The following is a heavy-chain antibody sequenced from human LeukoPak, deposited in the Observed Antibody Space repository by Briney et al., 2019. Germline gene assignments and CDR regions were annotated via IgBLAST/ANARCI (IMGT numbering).Heavy chain of an antibody. D-gene: IGHD3-10*01. V-gene: IGHV1-8*02. Sequence: ASVKVSCKASGYTFTSYGINWVRQATGQGLEWMGWMNPNSGNTDYAQKFQGRVTMTRNTSISTAYMELSSLRSEDTAVYYCATHPGGSLVRGEGAFDIWGQGTMVTVSS. J-gene: IGHJ3*02. CDR2: MNPNSGNT. CDR3: ATHPGGSLVRGEGAFDI. CDR1: GYTFTSYG.